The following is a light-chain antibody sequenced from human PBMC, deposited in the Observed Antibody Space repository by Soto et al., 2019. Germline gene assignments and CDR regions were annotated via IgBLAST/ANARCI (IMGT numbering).Light chain of an antibody. CDR3: QQTYSLPPDIT. V-gene: IGKV1-39*01. J-gene: IGKJ5*01. CDR1: HNIDTY. Sequence: IQMTQSPSSLSASVGDRVTITCRASHNIDTYLNWYQQKPRKAPILLIYAASSLQSGVPSRFSGSGSGIDFTLTISSLQPEDFATYYCQQTYSLPPDITFGQGTRLDIK. CDR2: AAS.